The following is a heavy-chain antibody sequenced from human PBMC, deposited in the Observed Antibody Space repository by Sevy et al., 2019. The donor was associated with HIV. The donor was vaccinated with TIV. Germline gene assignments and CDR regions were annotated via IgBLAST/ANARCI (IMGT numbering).Heavy chain of an antibody. CDR3: ASGDTTMITDLDY. CDR2: INNGGST. Sequence: GESLRLSCGASGFTFSNYAMSWVRQAPGKGPEWVSGINNGGSTYYADSVKGRFTISRDNSKKMVFLQMNSLRAEDTAVYYCASGDTTMITDLDYWGQGALVTVSS. D-gene: IGHD5-18*01. CDR1: GFTFSNYA. J-gene: IGHJ4*02. V-gene: IGHV3-23*01.